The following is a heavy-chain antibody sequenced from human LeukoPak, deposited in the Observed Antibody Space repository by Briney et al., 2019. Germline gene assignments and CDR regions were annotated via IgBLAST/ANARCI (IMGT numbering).Heavy chain of an antibody. J-gene: IGHJ4*02. CDR3: ARAQGLTGYSFDY. Sequence: PGGSLRLSCAASGFTFSSYSMNWVRPAPGKGLEWVSSISSSSSYIYYADSVKGRFTISRDNAKNSLYLQMNSRRAEDTAVYYCARAQGLTGYSFDYWGQGTLVTVSS. D-gene: IGHD3-9*01. V-gene: IGHV3-21*01. CDR1: GFTFSSYS. CDR2: ISSSSSYI.